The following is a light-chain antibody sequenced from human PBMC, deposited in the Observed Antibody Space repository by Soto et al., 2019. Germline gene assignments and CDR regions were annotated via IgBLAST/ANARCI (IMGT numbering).Light chain of an antibody. J-gene: IGKJ4*01. Sequence: EIVLTQSPGTLSLSPGERATLSCRASQTISSINLAWYQQRPGQAPRLLIYGTSSRATGIPDRFRGSGSGTDITLTISRLEPEDFVVYYCHQYGSLPLTFGGGAKVEIK. CDR2: GTS. CDR3: HQYGSLPLT. CDR1: QTISSIN. V-gene: IGKV3-20*01.